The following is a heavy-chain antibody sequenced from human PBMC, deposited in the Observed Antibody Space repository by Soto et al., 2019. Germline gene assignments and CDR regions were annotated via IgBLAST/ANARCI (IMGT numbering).Heavy chain of an antibody. CDR3: ARGRQVHYGDYVWKKSSRTYGMDV. V-gene: IGHV3-23*01. CDR2: ISGSGGST. J-gene: IGHJ6*02. Sequence: GGSLSHSCAASGFTFSSYAMSWVRQAPGKGLEWVSAISGSGGSTYYADSVKGRFTISRDNSKNQFSLNLRSVTAADTAVYYCARGRQVHYGDYVWKKSSRTYGMDVWGQGTTVTVSS. D-gene: IGHD4-17*01. CDR1: GFTFSSYA.